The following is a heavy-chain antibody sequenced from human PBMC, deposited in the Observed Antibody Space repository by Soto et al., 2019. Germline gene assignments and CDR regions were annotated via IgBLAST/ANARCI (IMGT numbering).Heavy chain of an antibody. CDR3: AREGYSSSSFDY. CDR2: IYYSGST. CDR1: GGSISSYY. V-gene: IGHV4-59*13. J-gene: IGHJ4*02. D-gene: IGHD6-6*01. Sequence: SETLSLTCTVSGGSISSYYWSWIRQPPGKGLEWIGYIYYSGSTNYNPSLKSRVTISVDTSKNQFSLKLSSVTAADTAVYYRAREGYSSSSFDYWGQGTLVTVSS.